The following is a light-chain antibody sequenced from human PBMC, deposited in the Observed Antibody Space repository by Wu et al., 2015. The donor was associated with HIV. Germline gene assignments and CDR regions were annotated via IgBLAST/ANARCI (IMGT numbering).Light chain of an antibody. CDR3: QQYGSSSYS. CDR2: GAS. CDR1: HSVGSNY. V-gene: IGKV3-20*01. Sequence: EIVLTQSPGTLSLSPGERATLSCRASHSVGSNYLAWYQQKPGQSPRLLIYGASSRATGIPDRFSGSGSGTDFTLTISRLEPEDFAVYYCQQYGSSSYSFGQGTKLEIK. J-gene: IGKJ2*03.